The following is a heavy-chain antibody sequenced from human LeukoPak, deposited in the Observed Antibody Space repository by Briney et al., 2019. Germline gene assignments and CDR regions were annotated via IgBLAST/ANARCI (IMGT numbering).Heavy chain of an antibody. D-gene: IGHD6-13*01. CDR3: ARGYSSPNWFDP. CDR1: GYTFTSYG. V-gene: IGHV1-18*01. J-gene: IGHJ5*02. Sequence: ASVKVSRKASGYTFTSYGISWVRQAPGQGLEWMGWISAYNGSTNYAQKLQGRVTMTTDTSTSTAYMELRSLRSDDTAVYYCARGYSSPNWFDPWGQGTLVTVSS. CDR2: ISAYNGST.